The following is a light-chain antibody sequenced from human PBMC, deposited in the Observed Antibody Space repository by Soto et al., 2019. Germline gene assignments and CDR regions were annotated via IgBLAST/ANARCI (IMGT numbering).Light chain of an antibody. CDR3: QQYNSYTWT. Sequence: DMQISHSPSSLSASVLYRATVTSRASQTITSFLNWYQQKPGKAPNLLIYATSKLQSGVPSRFSGSGSGTEFTLTISSLQPDDFATYYCQQYNSYTWTFGQGTKVDIK. CDR1: QTITSF. V-gene: IGKV1-39*01. CDR2: ATS. J-gene: IGKJ1*01.